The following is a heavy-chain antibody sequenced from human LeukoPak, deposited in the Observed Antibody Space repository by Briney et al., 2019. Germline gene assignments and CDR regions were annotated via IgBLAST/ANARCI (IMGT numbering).Heavy chain of an antibody. Sequence: GGSLRLSWAAAGFTFSSYAMSWVRQAPGKGMEWVSTISGSRDATYYADSVKGRLTISRDNSKNTLYLQMNSLRAEDTAVYYCAKGKADFWTSMAVWGKGTTVTVSS. CDR1: GFTFSSYA. CDR2: ISGSRDAT. CDR3: AKGKADFWTSMAV. V-gene: IGHV3-23*01. D-gene: IGHD3/OR15-3a*01. J-gene: IGHJ6*03.